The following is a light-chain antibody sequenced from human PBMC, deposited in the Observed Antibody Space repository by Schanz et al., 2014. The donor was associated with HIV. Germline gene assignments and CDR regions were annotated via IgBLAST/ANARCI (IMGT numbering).Light chain of an antibody. CDR2: DVS. J-gene: IGLJ1*01. CDR1: SSDVGGYKY. V-gene: IGLV2-14*01. Sequence: QSALTQPASVSGSPGQSITISCTGTSSDVGGYKYAPWYQQPPGKAPKLMIYDVSNRPSGVSNRFSGSKSGNTASLTISGLQAEDEADYYCSSYTSSNTLDVFGTGTKLTVL. CDR3: SSYTSSNTLDV.